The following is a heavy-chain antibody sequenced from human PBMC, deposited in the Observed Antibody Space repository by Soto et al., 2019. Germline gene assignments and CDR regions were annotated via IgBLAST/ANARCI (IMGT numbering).Heavy chain of an antibody. Sequence: QVQLVQSGAEVKKPGASVKVSCKASGYSFTSNDITWVRQAPGQGLEWMGWMNANSGLTGYAQKFQGIVTMTRNTSISTAYMELSSLTSEDTAVYYCARDATSPDYWGQGTLVAVSS. CDR1: GYSFTSND. J-gene: IGHJ4*02. CDR2: MNANSGLT. CDR3: ARDATSPDY. D-gene: IGHD2-2*01. V-gene: IGHV1-8*01.